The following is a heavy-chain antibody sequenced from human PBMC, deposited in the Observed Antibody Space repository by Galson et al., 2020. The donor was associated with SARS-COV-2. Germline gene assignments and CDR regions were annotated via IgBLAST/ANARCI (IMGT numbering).Heavy chain of an antibody. Sequence: ASVKVSCKASGYTFTGYYMHWVRQAPGQGLEWMGWINPNSGGTNYAQKFQGRVTMTRDTSISTAYMKLSRLRSDDTAVYYCARAPGYYDILTGYYDYFYWYFDLWGRGTLVTVSS. CDR1: GYTFTGYY. J-gene: IGHJ2*01. CDR3: ARAPGYYDILTGYYDYFYWYFDL. CDR2: INPNSGGT. D-gene: IGHD3-9*01. V-gene: IGHV1-2*02.